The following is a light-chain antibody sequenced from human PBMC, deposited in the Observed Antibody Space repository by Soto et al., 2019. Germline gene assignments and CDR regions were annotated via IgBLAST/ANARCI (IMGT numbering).Light chain of an antibody. CDR2: GAF. CDR3: QQRNVWPPVT. J-gene: IGKJ5*01. Sequence: EIVLTQSPATLSFSPGERATLSFRPSPSVTNFLAWYQQKPGQAPRLLIYGAFNRATGIPARFSGSGSGTDFTLTISSLEPEDSAVYYCQQRNVWPPVTFGQGTRLEIK. V-gene: IGKV3-11*01. CDR1: PSVTNF.